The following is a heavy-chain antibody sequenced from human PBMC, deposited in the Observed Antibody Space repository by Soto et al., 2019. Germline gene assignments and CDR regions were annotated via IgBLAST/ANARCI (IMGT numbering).Heavy chain of an antibody. CDR2: ISWDGGST. CDR3: AKVFTSGRYYGMDV. J-gene: IGHJ6*02. Sequence: GGSLRLSCAASGFTFDDYAMHWVRQAPGKGLEWVSLISWDGGSTYYADSVKGRFTISRDNSKNSLYLQMNSLRAEDTALYYCAKVFTSGRYYGMDVWGQGTTVTVSS. CDR1: GFTFDDYA. V-gene: IGHV3-43D*03. D-gene: IGHD3-10*01.